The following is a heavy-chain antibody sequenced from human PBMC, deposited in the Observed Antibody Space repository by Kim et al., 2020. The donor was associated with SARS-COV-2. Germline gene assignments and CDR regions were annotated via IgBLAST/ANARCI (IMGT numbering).Heavy chain of an antibody. CDR1: GGSISSYY. CDR3: ARDGRLHYWYFDL. D-gene: IGHD5-18*01. V-gene: IGHV4-59*13. Sequence: SETLSLTCTVSGGSISSYYWSWIRQPPGKGLEWIGYIYYSGSTNYNPSLKSRVTISVDTSKNQFSLKLSSVTAADTAVYYCARDGRLHYWYFDLWGRGTLVTVSS. J-gene: IGHJ2*01. CDR2: IYYSGST.